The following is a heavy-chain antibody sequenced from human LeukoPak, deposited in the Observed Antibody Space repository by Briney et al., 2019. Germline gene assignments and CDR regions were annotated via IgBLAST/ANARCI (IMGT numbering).Heavy chain of an antibody. CDR3: ASQYIEVNYYYHMDV. D-gene: IGHD5-18*01. Sequence: GGSLRLSCAASGLTFSSYAMAWVRQAPGKGLEWVSTINGSGVSTYYGDSVEGRFTISRDNSKNTLYLQLNSLRVEDTAVYYCASQYIEVNYYYHMDVWGTGTTVIVSS. CDR2: INGSGVST. V-gene: IGHV3-23*01. CDR1: GLTFSSYA. J-gene: IGHJ6*03.